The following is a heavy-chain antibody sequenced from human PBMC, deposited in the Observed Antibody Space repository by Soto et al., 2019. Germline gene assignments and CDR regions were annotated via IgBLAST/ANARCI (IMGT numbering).Heavy chain of an antibody. CDR2: ISAYNGNT. Sequence: QVQLVQSGAEVKKPGASVKVSCKASGYTFTSYGISWVRQAPGQGLEWMGWISAYNGNTNYAQKLQGRVTMTTDTTTGTAYMVLRSLRSDDTAVYYSARARYYESEDYWGQGTLVTVSS. CDR3: ARARYYESEDY. J-gene: IGHJ4*02. CDR1: GYTFTSYG. D-gene: IGHD3-22*01. V-gene: IGHV1-18*01.